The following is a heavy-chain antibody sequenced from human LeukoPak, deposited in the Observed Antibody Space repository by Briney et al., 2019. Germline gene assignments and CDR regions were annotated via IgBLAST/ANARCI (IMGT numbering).Heavy chain of an antibody. CDR2: ISGSGGNT. CDR3: AKDLREGGSYGYLDY. Sequence: GGSLRLSCAASGFAFSSCGMSWVRQAPGKGPEWVSSISGSGGNTYYADSVKGRFTISRDNSKNTLYLQMNSLRAEDTAVYYCAKDLREGGSYGYLDYWGQGTLVTVSS. D-gene: IGHD1-26*01. CDR1: GFAFSSCG. V-gene: IGHV3-23*01. J-gene: IGHJ4*02.